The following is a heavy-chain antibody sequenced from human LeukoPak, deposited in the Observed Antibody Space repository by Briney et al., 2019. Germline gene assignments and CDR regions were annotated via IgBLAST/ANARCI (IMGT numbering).Heavy chain of an antibody. CDR2: ISGSGGST. J-gene: IGHJ4*02. Sequence: PGGSLRLSCAASGFTFSSYAMSWFRQAPGKGLEWVSGISGSGGSTSYADSVRGRFTISRDNSKNTLYVQMNSLRAEDTAVYYCATAGGFYSDYWGQGTLVTVSS. D-gene: IGHD1-1*01. CDR3: ATAGGFYSDY. V-gene: IGHV3-23*01. CDR1: GFTFSSYA.